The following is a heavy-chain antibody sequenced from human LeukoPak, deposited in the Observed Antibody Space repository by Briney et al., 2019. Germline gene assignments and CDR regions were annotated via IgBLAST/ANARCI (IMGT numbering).Heavy chain of an antibody. V-gene: IGHV1-18*01. CDR2: ISAYNGNT. CDR1: GYTFTSYG. J-gene: IGHJ4*02. CDR3: ARNNYYGSGSYRGYFDY. Sequence: ASVKVSCKASGYTFTSYGISWVRQAPGQGLEWMGWISAYNGNTNYAQKLQGRVTMTTDTSTSTAYMELSRLRSDDTAVYYCARNNYYGSGSYRGYFDYWGQGTLVTVSS. D-gene: IGHD3-10*01.